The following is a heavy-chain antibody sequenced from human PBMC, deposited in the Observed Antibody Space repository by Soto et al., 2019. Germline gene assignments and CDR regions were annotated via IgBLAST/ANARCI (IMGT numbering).Heavy chain of an antibody. CDR2: IIPILGIA. V-gene: IGHV1-69*02. CDR3: AIGIKWLRWSDY. J-gene: IGHJ4*02. CDR1: GGTFSSYT. Sequence: GASVKVSCKASGGTFSSYTISWVRQAPGQGLEWMGRIIPILGIANYAQKFQGRVTITADKSTSTAYMELSSLRSEDTAVYYCAIGIKWLRWSDYWGQGTLVTVSS. D-gene: IGHD5-12*01.